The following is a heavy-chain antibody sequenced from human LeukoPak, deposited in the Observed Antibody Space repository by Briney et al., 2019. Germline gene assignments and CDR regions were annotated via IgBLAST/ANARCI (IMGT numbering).Heavy chain of an antibody. V-gene: IGHV3-23*01. J-gene: IGHJ4*02. CDR3: ARDPNFGWAPY. Sequence: GGSLRLSCAASGFTFSSYAMSWVRQAPGKGLEWVSAISGSGGSTYYADSVKGRFTISRDNSKNTLYLQMNSLRAEDTAVYYCARDPNFGWAPYWGQGTLVTVSS. CDR2: ISGSGGST. CDR1: GFTFSSYA. D-gene: IGHD6-19*01.